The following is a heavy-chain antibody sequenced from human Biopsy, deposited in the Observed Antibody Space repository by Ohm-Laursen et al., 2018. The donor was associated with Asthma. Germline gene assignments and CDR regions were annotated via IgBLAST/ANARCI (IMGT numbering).Heavy chain of an antibody. CDR2: IYSVGTS. Sequence: SLRLSCAAPGFAVSRDHMFWVRQAPGKGLEWVSVIYSVGTSHTADSVRGRFTISRDYSKNTLYLQMHSLRAEDTAVYYCARGDSSNWSHYYFDYWGQGTLVTVSS. CDR3: ARGDSSNWSHYYFDY. D-gene: IGHD3-22*01. J-gene: IGHJ4*02. V-gene: IGHV3-53*01. CDR1: GFAVSRDH.